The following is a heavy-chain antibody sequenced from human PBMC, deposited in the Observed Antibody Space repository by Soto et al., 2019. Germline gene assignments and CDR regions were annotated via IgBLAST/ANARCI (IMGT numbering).Heavy chain of an antibody. Sequence: QVQLVQSGAEVKKPGSSVKVSCKASGGTFSSYAISWVRQAPGQGLEWMGGIIPIFGTANYAQKFQGRVTITADESTSTAYMELSSLRSEDTAVYYCVVGGYCSGGSCYYAFDIWGQGTMVTVSS. V-gene: IGHV1-69*01. CDR1: GGTFSSYA. CDR3: VVGGYCSGGSCYYAFDI. J-gene: IGHJ3*02. CDR2: IIPIFGTA. D-gene: IGHD2-15*01.